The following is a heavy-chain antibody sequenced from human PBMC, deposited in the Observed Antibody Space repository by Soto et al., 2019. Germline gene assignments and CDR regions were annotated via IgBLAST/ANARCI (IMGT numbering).Heavy chain of an antibody. Sequence: QVQLQESGPGLVKPSETLSLTCTVSGGSISSYYWSWIRQPPGKGLEWIGYIYYSGSTNYNPSLKRRVTISVDTSKNQFSLKLSSVTAADTAVYYCARESRITIFGVVIPKGMDVWGQGTTVTVSS. CDR2: IYYSGST. D-gene: IGHD3-3*01. CDR3: ARESRITIFGVVIPKGMDV. V-gene: IGHV4-59*01. CDR1: GGSISSYY. J-gene: IGHJ6*02.